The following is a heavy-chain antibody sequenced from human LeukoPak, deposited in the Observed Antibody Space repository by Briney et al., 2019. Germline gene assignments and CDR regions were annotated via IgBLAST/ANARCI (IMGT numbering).Heavy chain of an antibody. V-gene: IGHV3-48*01. CDR2: IGSSSITI. CDR1: GFTLSSYS. CDR3: ARLQGEMRFDY. Sequence: PGRSLRLSCAVSGFTLSSYSMNWARHAPGKGLEWLSYIGSSSITIYYADSVKGRFTISRDNAKNSLYLQMSSLRVEDSAVYYCARLQGEMRFDYWGQGTLVSVSS. J-gene: IGHJ4*02. D-gene: IGHD3-16*01.